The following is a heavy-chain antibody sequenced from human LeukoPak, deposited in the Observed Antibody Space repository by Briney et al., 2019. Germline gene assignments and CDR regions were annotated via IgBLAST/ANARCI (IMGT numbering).Heavy chain of an antibody. CDR1: GGSFSGCY. Sequence: PSETLSLTCAVYGGSFSGCYWSWIRQPPGKGLEWIGEINHSGSTNYNPSLKSRVTISVDTSKNQFSLKLSSVTAADTAVYYCARGVGAASYYYYYMDVWGKGTTVTVSS. V-gene: IGHV4-34*01. J-gene: IGHJ6*03. CDR2: INHSGST. CDR3: ARGVGAASYYYYYMDV. D-gene: IGHD2-15*01.